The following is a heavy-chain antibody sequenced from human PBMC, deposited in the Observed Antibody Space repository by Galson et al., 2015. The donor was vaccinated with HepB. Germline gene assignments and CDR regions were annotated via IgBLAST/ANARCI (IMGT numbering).Heavy chain of an antibody. CDR1: GFTFNKYA. CDR3: AKDASPWTFFDY. CDR2: VNSGGERR. V-gene: IGHV3-23*01. J-gene: IGHJ4*02. Sequence: SLRLSCAASGFTFNKYAMSWVRQAPGKGLEWVAAVNSGGERRYHAGAAKGRVTIPRDNSRNPLFLHMISLTADDTGIYYCAKDASPWTFFDYWGQGTLVSVSS. D-gene: IGHD1-1*01.